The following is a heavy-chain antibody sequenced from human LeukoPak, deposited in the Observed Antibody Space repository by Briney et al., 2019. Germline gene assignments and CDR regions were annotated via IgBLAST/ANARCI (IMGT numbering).Heavy chain of an antibody. CDR3: ARYFGVVIPNFDY. V-gene: IGHV4-34*01. D-gene: IGHD3-3*01. CDR2: INHSGST. CDR1: GGSFSAYY. Sequence: PSETLSLTCAVSGGSFSAYYWGWIRQPPGKGLEWIGQINHSGSTNYNPSLKSRVTIPVDTSKNQFSLKLSSVTAADTAVYYCARYFGVVIPNFDYWGQGTLVTVSS. J-gene: IGHJ4*02.